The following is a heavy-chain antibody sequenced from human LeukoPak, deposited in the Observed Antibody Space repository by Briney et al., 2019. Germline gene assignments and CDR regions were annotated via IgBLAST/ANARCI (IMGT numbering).Heavy chain of an antibody. J-gene: IGHJ5*02. D-gene: IGHD2-15*01. Sequence: GASVKASCKASGYTFTSYDINWVRQATGQGPEWMGWMNPNSGNTGYAQKFQGRVTMSRNTSISTAYMELSSLRSEDTAVYYCARGGYCSGGSCYRNWFDPWGQGTLVTVSS. V-gene: IGHV1-8*01. CDR1: GYTFTSYD. CDR3: ARGGYCSGGSCYRNWFDP. CDR2: MNPNSGNT.